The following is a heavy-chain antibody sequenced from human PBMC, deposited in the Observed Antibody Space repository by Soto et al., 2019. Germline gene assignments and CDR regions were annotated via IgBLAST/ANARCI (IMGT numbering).Heavy chain of an antibody. D-gene: IGHD3-9*01. CDR2: ISSDGDTT. Sequence: GESLRLSCSASGFTFSEYSMHWVRQAPGKGLQYVSTISSDGDTTYYADSVKGRFTISRDNSKNTLYLQMNSLRPEDTAVYYCVKVSTFYDILTGYYSTNFFDPWGQGTLVTVSS. CDR3: VKVSTFYDILTGYYSTNFFDP. CDR1: GFTFSEYS. J-gene: IGHJ5*02. V-gene: IGHV3-64D*06.